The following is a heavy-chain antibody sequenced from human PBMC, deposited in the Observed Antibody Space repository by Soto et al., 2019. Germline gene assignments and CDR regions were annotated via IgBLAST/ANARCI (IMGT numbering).Heavy chain of an antibody. V-gene: IGHV1-69*06. Sequence: ASVKVSCKASGGTFSSYAISWVRQAPGQGLEWMGGIIPIFGTANYAQKFQGRVTITADKSTSTAYMELSSLRSEDTAVYYCARQLYSSSWYYAFDIWGQGTMVTVSS. CDR2: IIPIFGTA. CDR1: GGTFSSYA. D-gene: IGHD6-13*01. J-gene: IGHJ3*02. CDR3: ARQLYSSSWYYAFDI.